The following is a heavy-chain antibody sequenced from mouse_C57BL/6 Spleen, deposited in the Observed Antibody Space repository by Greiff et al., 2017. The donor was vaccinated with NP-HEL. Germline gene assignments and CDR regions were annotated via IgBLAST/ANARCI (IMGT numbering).Heavy chain of an antibody. V-gene: IGHV1-54*01. J-gene: IGHJ2*01. Sequence: QVQLQQSGAELVRPGTSVKVSCKASGYAFTNYLIEWVKQRPGQGLEWIGVINPGSGGTNYNEKFKGKATLTADKSSSTAYMQLSSLTSEDSAVYFCARDSGGYCDYWGQGTTLTVSS. CDR2: INPGSGGT. D-gene: IGHD4-1*01. CDR3: ARDSGGYCDY. CDR1: GYAFTNYL.